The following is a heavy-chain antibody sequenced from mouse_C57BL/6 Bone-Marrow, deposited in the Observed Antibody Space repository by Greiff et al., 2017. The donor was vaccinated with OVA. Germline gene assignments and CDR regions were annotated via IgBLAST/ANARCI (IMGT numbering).Heavy chain of an antibody. CDR3: ARPLYYYVSSGFAY. J-gene: IGHJ3*01. Sequence: QVQLQQPGAELVMPGASVKLSCKASGYTFTSYWMHWVKQRPGQGLEWIGEIDPSDSYTNYNQKFKGKSTLTVDKSSSTAYMQLSILTSEDSAVYFCARPLYYYVSSGFAYWGQGTLVTVSA. V-gene: IGHV1-69*01. D-gene: IGHD1-1*01. CDR1: GYTFTSYW. CDR2: IDPSDSYT.